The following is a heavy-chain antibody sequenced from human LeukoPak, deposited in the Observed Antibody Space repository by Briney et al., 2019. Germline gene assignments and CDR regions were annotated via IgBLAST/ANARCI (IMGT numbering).Heavy chain of an antibody. CDR2: IYYSGST. J-gene: IGHJ6*02. Sequence: PSETLSLTCTVSGGSISSYYWSWIRQPPGKGLEWIGYIYYSGSTNYNPSFKSRVTISVDTSKNQFSLKLSSVTAADTAVYYCARLKAAAGTRYYYYGMDVWGQGTTVTVSS. CDR3: ARLKAAAGTRYYYYGMDV. CDR1: GGSISSYY. V-gene: IGHV4-59*08. D-gene: IGHD6-13*01.